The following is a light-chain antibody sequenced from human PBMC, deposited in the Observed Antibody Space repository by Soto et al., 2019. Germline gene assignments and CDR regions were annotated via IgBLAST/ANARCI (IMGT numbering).Light chain of an antibody. J-gene: IGLJ2*01. V-gene: IGLV2-14*01. Sequence: QSALTQPASVSGSPGQSITISCTGTRSDVGGYDYVSWYQLHPGKAPKLMIFQVTNRPSGVSNRFSGSKSGSTASLTISGLQAEDEADYYCSSYTTAKALIFGGGTKLTVL. CDR2: QVT. CDR1: RSDVGGYDY. CDR3: SSYTTAKALI.